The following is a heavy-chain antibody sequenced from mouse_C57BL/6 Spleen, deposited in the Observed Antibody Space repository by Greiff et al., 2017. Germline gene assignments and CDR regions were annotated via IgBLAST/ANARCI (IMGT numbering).Heavy chain of an antibody. J-gene: IGHJ3*01. Sequence: VQLQQSGAELVRPGSSVKLSCKASGYTFTSYWMHWVKQRPIQGLEWIGKIDPSDSDTHYNKKFQDKATLTVAKSSTTSYMLLSSLPSEDSAVYYCARSDTDYYGGWYAYWGQGTPVTFAT. V-gene: IGHV1-52*01. D-gene: IGHD1-1*01. CDR3: ARSDTDYYGGWYAY. CDR2: IDPSDSDT. CDR1: GYTFTSYW.